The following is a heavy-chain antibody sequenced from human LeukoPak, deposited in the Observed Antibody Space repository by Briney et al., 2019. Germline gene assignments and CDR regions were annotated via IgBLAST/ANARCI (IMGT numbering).Heavy chain of an antibody. CDR2: IYYSGST. J-gene: IGHJ4*02. Sequence: SETLSLTCTVSGGSISSSGYYWGWIRQPPGKGLEWIGYIYYSGSTNYNPSLKSRVTISVDTSKNQFSLKLSSVTAADTAVYYCAGGYSYDLDYWGQGTLVTVSS. V-gene: IGHV4-61*05. CDR1: GGSISSSGYY. D-gene: IGHD5-18*01. CDR3: AGGYSYDLDY.